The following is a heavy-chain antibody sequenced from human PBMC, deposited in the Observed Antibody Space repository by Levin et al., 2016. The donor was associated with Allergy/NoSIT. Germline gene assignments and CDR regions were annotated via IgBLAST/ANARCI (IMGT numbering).Heavy chain of an antibody. V-gene: IGHV3-30*18. Sequence: WIRQPPGKGLEWVAVISYDGSNKYYADSVKGRFTISRDNSKNTLYLQMNSLRAEDTAVYYCAKTSGWSFLYYYYYGMDVWGQGTTVTVSS. J-gene: IGHJ6*02. CDR2: ISYDGSNK. CDR3: AKTSGWSFLYYYYYGMDV. D-gene: IGHD6-19*01.